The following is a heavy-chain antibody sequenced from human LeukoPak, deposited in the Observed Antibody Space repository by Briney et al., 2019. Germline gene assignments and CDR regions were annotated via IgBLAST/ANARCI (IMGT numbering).Heavy chain of an antibody. CDR2: IYYRGST. V-gene: IGHV4-30-4*08. J-gene: IGHJ4*02. Sequence: SQTLSLTCTVSGGSMSSGDGYWSWICQPPGKALEWIGYIYYRGSTYYNPSLKSRVTISVDTSKNQFSLKLSSVTAADTAVYYCARADDFWSGPLDYWGQGTLVTVSS. D-gene: IGHD3-3*01. CDR3: ARADDFWSGPLDY. CDR1: GGSMSSGDGY.